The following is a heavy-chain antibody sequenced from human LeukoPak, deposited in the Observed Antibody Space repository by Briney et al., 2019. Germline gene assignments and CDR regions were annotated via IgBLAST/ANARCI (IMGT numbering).Heavy chain of an antibody. CDR2: ISSSGSTI. CDR3: ARIAAAGRRGDY. J-gene: IGHJ4*02. V-gene: IGHV3-48*03. D-gene: IGHD6-13*01. CDR1: GFTFSSYE. Sequence: GGSLRLSCAASGFTFSSYEMNWVRQALGKGLEWVSYISSSGSTIYYADSVKGRFTISKDNAKNSLYLQMNSLRAEDTAVYYCARIAAAGRRGDYRGQGTLVTVSS.